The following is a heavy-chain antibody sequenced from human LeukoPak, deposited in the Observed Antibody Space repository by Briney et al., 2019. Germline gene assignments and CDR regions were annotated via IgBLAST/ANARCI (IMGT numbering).Heavy chain of an antibody. J-gene: IGHJ6*02. CDR2: ISSSNNYI. CDR3: ARGGGLDV. Sequence: GGSLRLSCAASGFTFSSHDMNWVRQAPGKGLEWVSSISSSNNYIYYADSVKGRFTISKDNAKNSLFLQMTSLRAEDTAVYYCARGGGLDVWGQGATVTVSS. V-gene: IGHV3-21*06. CDR1: GFTFSSHD. D-gene: IGHD3-16*01.